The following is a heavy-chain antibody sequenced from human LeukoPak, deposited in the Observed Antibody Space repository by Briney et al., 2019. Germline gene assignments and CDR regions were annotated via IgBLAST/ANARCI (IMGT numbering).Heavy chain of an antibody. CDR2: IYYSGST. CDR3: AGVGATTFWFGP. J-gene: IGHJ5*02. Sequence: PSETLSLTCTVSGGSISSYYWSWIRQPPGKGLEWIGYIYYSGSTNYNPSLKSRVTISVDTSKNQFSLKLSSVTAADTAVYYCAGVGATTFWFGPWGQGTLVTVSS. CDR1: GGSISSYY. D-gene: IGHD1-26*01. V-gene: IGHV4-59*01.